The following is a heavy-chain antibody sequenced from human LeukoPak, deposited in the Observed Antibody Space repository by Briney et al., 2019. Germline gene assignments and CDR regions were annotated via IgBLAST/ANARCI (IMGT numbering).Heavy chain of an antibody. CDR2: ISGSGGST. Sequence: PGGSLRLSCAASGFTFSSYAMSWVRQAPGKGLEWVSAISGSGGSTYYADSVKGRFTISRDNSKNTLYLQMNSLRAEDTAVYYCARDSSGWSRFDYWGQGTLVTVSS. J-gene: IGHJ4*02. D-gene: IGHD6-19*01. CDR3: ARDSSGWSRFDY. CDR1: GFTFSSYA. V-gene: IGHV3-23*01.